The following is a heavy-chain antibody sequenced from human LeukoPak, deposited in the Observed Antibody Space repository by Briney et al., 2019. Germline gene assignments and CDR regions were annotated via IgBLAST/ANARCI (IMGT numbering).Heavy chain of an antibody. J-gene: IGHJ4*02. CDR1: GYTFTSYD. D-gene: IGHD6-6*01. CDR3: ARGGIAARPPWGY. V-gene: IGHV1-8*01. Sequence: GASVKVSCKASGYTFTSYDINWVRQATGQGLEWMGWMNPNSGNAGYAQKFQGRVTMTRDTSISTAYMELSSLRSEDTAVYYCARGGIAARPPWGYWGQGNLVTVSS. CDR2: MNPNSGNA.